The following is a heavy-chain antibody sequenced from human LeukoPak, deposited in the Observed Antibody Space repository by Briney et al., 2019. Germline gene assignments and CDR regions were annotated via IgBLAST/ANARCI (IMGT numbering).Heavy chain of an antibody. CDR1: GGTFSSYA. J-gene: IGHJ5*02. V-gene: IGHV1-69*06. Sequence: SVKVSCKASGGTFSSYAISWVRQAPGQGLEWMGGIIPIFGTANYARKFQGRVTITADKSTSTAYMELSSLRSEDTAVYYCATNGVLHLNWFDPWGQGTLVTVSS. D-gene: IGHD4/OR15-4a*01. CDR3: ATNGVLHLNWFDP. CDR2: IIPIFGTA.